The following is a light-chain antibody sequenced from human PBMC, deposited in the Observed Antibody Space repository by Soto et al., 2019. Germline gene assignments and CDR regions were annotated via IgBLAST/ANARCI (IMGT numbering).Light chain of an antibody. CDR2: KAT. CDR1: PRIRRW. Sequence: DIQMTQSPSTLSASVGDRVTITCRSSPRIRRWLAWYQQKPGKAPKIQIHKATSLESGVPSRLSGSGSGTDVTLNILSLQPDDFATYFCQQYNSYSYTFGQGTKLEIK. V-gene: IGKV1-5*03. J-gene: IGKJ2*01. CDR3: QQYNSYSYT.